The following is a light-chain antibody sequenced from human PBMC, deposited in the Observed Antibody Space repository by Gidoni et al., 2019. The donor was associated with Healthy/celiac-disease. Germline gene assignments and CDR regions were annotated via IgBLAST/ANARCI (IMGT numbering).Light chain of an antibody. CDR3: QQSYSTPWT. Sequence: IQMTQYPSSLSASVVDRVTITCRASQSISSYLNWYHQKPGKAPKLLIYAASSLPSGVPSRFSGSGSGTDFTLTISSLQPEDFATYYCQQSYSTPWTFGQGTKVEIK. J-gene: IGKJ1*01. CDR2: AAS. V-gene: IGKV1-39*01. CDR1: QSISSY.